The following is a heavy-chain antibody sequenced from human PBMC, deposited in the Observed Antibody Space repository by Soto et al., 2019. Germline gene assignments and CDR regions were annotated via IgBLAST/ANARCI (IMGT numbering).Heavy chain of an antibody. CDR3: AHKRGGYGGNRFDY. CDR2: IYWNDDK. V-gene: IGHV2-5*01. CDR1: GFSLSTSGVG. J-gene: IGHJ4*02. Sequence: QITLKESGPTLVKPTQTLTLTCTFSGFSLSTSGVGVGWIRQSPGKALEWLVLIYWNDDKRYSPSLKRRLTITKDTSKNQVVLTMTNMDPVDTGTYYCAHKRGGYGGNRFDYWGQGTLVTVSS. D-gene: IGHD4-17*01.